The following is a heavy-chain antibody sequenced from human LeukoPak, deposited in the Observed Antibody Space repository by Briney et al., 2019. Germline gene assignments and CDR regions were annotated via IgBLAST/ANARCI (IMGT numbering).Heavy chain of an antibody. D-gene: IGHD3-10*01. Sequence: PGGSLRLSCAASGFAFSSYAKSWVRQAPGKGLEWVSAISGSGGSTYYADSVKGRFTISRDNSKNTLYLQMNSLRAEDTAVYYCAKDLDYYGSGSDPVFDYWGQGTLVTVSS. CDR1: GFAFSSYA. CDR2: ISGSGGST. J-gene: IGHJ4*02. CDR3: AKDLDYYGSGSDPVFDY. V-gene: IGHV3-23*01.